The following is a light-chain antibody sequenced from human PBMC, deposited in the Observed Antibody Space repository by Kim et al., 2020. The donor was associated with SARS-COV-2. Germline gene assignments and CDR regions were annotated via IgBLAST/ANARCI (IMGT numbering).Light chain of an antibody. V-gene: IGKV1-6*01. CDR1: QVIGAD. CDR2: GAS. J-gene: IGKJ2*01. Sequence: SASVRDSVTITCRASQVIGADLNWYQQKSGKAPKLLIYGASSLETGFPSRFDGSGAGTDFTLTISNLQPEDVASYYCLQDSSYPYTFGQGTKLEI. CDR3: LQDSSYPYT.